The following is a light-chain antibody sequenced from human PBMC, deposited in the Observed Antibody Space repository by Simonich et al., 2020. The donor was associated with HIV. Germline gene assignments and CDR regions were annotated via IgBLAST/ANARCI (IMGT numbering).Light chain of an antibody. J-gene: IGKJ1*01. CDR3: QQYYSTPPT. CDR1: QSVLYSSNNKNY. V-gene: IGKV4-1*01. Sequence: DIVMTQSPDSLAVSLGERATLHCKSSQSVLYSSNNKNYLALSQQKPGQPPNLLISWSSTRESGVPDRFSGSGSGTDFTLTISSLQAEDVAVYFCQQYYSTPPTFGQGTKVEIK. CDR2: WSS.